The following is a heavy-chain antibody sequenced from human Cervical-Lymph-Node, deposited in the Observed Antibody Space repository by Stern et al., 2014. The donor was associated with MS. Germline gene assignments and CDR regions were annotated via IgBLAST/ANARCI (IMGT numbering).Heavy chain of an antibody. J-gene: IGHJ3*02. D-gene: IGHD2-15*01. Sequence: QVQLVQSGASLKKPCSSVKVSCKASVYTFTSYGISWVRQAPGQGLEWMAWSSAYNGNTNYAKKRKGRVTMTTDKDTSTADMELRSLRSDDTAGYYCARGLLGSENAFDIWGQGTMVTVSS. CDR1: VYTFTSYG. CDR2: SSAYNGNT. CDR3: ARGLLGSENAFDI. V-gene: IGHV1-18*01.